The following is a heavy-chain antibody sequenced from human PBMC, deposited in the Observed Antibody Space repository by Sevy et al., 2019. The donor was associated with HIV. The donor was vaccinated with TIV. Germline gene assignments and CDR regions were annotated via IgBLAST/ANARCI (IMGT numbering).Heavy chain of an antibody. D-gene: IGHD4-17*01. CDR3: ARDLAYGSEDYDDYYFDF. V-gene: IGHV3-7*01. CDR1: GFTFSTYW. Sequence: GGSLRLSCAASGFTFSTYWMTWVRQAPGTGLEWVANIKYDGSEKYYVDSVKGRFTISRDNANNSLYLQMNSLRAEDTAVYYCARDLAYGSEDYDDYYFDFWGQGTLVTVSS. CDR2: IKYDGSEK. J-gene: IGHJ4*02.